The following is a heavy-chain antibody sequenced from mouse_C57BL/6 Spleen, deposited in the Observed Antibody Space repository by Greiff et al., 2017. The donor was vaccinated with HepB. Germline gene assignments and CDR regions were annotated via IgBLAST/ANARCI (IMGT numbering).Heavy chain of an antibody. J-gene: IGHJ4*01. CDR2: INPNNGGT. D-gene: IGHD2-5*01. V-gene: IGHV1-26*01. CDR3: ARDGLYSNHYYAMDY. Sequence: EVQLQQSGPELVKPGASVKISCKASGYTFTDYYMNWVKQSHGKSLEWIGDINPNNGGTSYNQKFKGKATLTVDKSSSTAYMELRSLTSEDSAVYYCARDGLYSNHYYAMDYWGQGTSVTVSS. CDR1: GYTFTDYY.